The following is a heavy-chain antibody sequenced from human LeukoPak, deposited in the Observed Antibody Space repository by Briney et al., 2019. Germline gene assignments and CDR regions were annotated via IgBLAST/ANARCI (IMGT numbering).Heavy chain of an antibody. Sequence: GRSLRLSCAASGFTFSSYDIHWVRQAPGKGLEWVAVISYDGSNKFYADSVKGRFTISRDNSKNTLSLQMNSLRAEDTAVYYCANLPSFWGQGTLVTVSS. V-gene: IGHV3-30*18. J-gene: IGHJ4*02. CDR2: ISYDGSNK. CDR1: GFTFSSYD. CDR3: ANLPSF. D-gene: IGHD2-2*01.